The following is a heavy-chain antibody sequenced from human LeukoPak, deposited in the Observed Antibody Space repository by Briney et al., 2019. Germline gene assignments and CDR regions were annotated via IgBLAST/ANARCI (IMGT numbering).Heavy chain of an antibody. V-gene: IGHV1-46*01. Sequence: GASVKVSCKASGYTFTTYYIHWVRQAPGQGLEWMGIIDPSGERASYARKFRGRVTMTRDAFTSTVYVELNSLRSEDTAMYYCTRCASVTMVRGADKFDIWGQGTTVTVSS. D-gene: IGHD3-10*01. CDR3: TRCASVTMVRGADKFDI. J-gene: IGHJ3*02. CDR2: IDPSGERA. CDR1: GYTFTTYY.